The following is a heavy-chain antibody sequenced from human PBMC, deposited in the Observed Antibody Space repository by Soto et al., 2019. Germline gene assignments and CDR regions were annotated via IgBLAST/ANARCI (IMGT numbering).Heavy chain of an antibody. Sequence: GGSLRLSCAASGFTFSSYAMSWVRQAPGKGLEWVSAISGSGGSTYYADSVKGRFTISRDNSKNTLYLQMNSLRAEDTAVYYCAKAPIYGDYLSKPEYYFDYWGQGTLVTVSS. CDR2: ISGSGGST. J-gene: IGHJ4*02. CDR1: GFTFSSYA. CDR3: AKAPIYGDYLSKPEYYFDY. D-gene: IGHD4-17*01. V-gene: IGHV3-23*01.